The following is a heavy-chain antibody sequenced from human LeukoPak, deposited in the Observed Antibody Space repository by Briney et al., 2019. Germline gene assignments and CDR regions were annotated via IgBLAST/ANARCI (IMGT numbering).Heavy chain of an antibody. V-gene: IGHV4-4*07. CDR2: MYTSGST. D-gene: IGHD3-22*01. CDR1: GGSISSYY. Sequence: KSSETLSLTCTVSGGSISSYYWTWIRQSAGKGLEWIGRMYTSGSTKYSPSLKSRVTISVDTSKNQFSLKLSSVTAADTAVYFCARGPYSYDSSGAFDIWGQGTMVTVSS. CDR3: ARGPYSYDSSGAFDI. J-gene: IGHJ3*02.